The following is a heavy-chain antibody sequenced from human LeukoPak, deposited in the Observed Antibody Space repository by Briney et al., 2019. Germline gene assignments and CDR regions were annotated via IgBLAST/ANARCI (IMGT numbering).Heavy chain of an antibody. D-gene: IGHD2-2*01. CDR3: ARVTYHLLSFDY. CDR1: GGSISSGSYY. J-gene: IGHJ4*02. V-gene: IGHV4-61*02. CDR2: IYTSGST. Sequence: PSQTLSLTXTVSGGSISSGSYYWSWIRQPAGKGLEWIGRIYTSGSTNYNPSLKSRVTISVDTSKNQFSLKLSSVTAADTAVYYCARVTYHLLSFDYWGQGTLVTVSS.